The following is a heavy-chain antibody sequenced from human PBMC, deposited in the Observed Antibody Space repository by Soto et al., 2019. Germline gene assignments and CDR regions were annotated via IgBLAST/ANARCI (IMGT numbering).Heavy chain of an antibody. Sequence: QVQLVQSGAEVKKPGSSVKVSCKASGGTFSSYAISWVRQAPGQGLEWMGGIIPIFGTANYARKFQGRVTITADKSTSTDYRQPSSLRSEAAAVYYYARDLSALGTPVVSGRSNAFDIWGQGTTFTFAS. V-gene: IGHV1-69*06. D-gene: IGHD4-4*01. CDR1: GGTFSSYA. CDR3: ARDLSALGTPVVSGRSNAFDI. J-gene: IGHJ3*02. CDR2: IIPIFGTA.